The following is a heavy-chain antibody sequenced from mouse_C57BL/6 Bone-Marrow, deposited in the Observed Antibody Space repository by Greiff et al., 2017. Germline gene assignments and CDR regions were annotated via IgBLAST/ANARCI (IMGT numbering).Heavy chain of an antibody. J-gene: IGHJ3*01. Sequence: QVQLKQPGAELVKPGASVKLSCKASGYTFTSYWMQWVKQRPGQGLEWIGEIDPSDSYTNYNQKFKGKATLTVDTSSSTAYMQLSSLTSEDSAVYYCAREKGYYSNPWFAYWGQGTLVTVSA. D-gene: IGHD2-5*01. V-gene: IGHV1-50*01. CDR2: IDPSDSYT. CDR1: GYTFTSYW. CDR3: AREKGYYSNPWFAY.